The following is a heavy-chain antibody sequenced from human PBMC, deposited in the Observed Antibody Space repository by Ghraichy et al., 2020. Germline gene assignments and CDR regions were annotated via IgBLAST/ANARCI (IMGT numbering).Heavy chain of an antibody. D-gene: IGHD3-9*01. V-gene: IGHV5-51*01. J-gene: IGHJ2*01. CDR2: IYPGDSDT. CDR1: GYSFTNYW. CDR3: ARPSRLGFLLSKPRERNWYFDL. Sequence: GESLNISCKGSGYSFTNYWIGWVRQMPGKGLEWMGIIYPGDSDTRYSPSFQGQVTISADKSISTAYLQWSSLKASDTAMYYCARPSRLGFLLSKPRERNWYFDLWGRGTLVTVSS.